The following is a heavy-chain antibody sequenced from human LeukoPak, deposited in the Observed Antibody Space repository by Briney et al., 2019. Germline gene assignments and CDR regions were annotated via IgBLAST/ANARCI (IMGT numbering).Heavy chain of an antibody. J-gene: IGHJ6*02. CDR2: ISGSGGST. CDR3: AKDVSSGWSQDYYYYGMDV. Sequence: GGSLRLSCAASGFTFSSYAMSWVRQAPGKGLEWVSAISGSGGSTYYADSVKGRFTISRDNSKNTLYLQMNSLRAEDTAVYYCAKDVSSGWSQDYYYYGMDVWGQGTTVTVSS. V-gene: IGHV3-23*01. D-gene: IGHD6-19*01. CDR1: GFTFSSYA.